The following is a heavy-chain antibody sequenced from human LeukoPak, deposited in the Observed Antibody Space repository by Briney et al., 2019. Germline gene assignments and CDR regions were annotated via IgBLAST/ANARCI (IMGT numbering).Heavy chain of an antibody. Sequence: GGSLRLSCAASGFTFDEYAMHWVRQAPGKGLEWVSGISWNSGNIGYADSVKGRFTISRDNSKNTLYLQMNSLRAEDTAVYYCARDRGYYYDSSGFDYWGQGTLVTVSS. V-gene: IGHV3-9*01. CDR1: GFTFDEYA. D-gene: IGHD3-22*01. CDR3: ARDRGYYYDSSGFDY. CDR2: ISWNSGNI. J-gene: IGHJ4*02.